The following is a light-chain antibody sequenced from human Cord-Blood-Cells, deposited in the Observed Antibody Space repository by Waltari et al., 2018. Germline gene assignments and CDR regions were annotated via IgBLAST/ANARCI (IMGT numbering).Light chain of an antibody. Sequence: QSVLPQPPSASGTPGQRVTIPCSGSSSNIGSHTLNWYQQLPGTAPKLPIYSNNQRASGVPDRFSGSKSGTSASLAISGLQSGDEADYYCAAWDDSLNGWVFGGGTKLTVL. V-gene: IGLV1-44*01. CDR1: SSNIGSHT. J-gene: IGLJ3*02. CDR3: AAWDDSLNGWV. CDR2: SNN.